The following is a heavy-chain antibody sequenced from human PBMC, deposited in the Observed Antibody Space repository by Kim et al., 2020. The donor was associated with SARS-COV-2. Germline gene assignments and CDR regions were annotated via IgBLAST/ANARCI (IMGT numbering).Heavy chain of an antibody. V-gene: IGHV7-4-1*02. Sequence: NPTYAQGFTGRFVFSLDTSVSTAYLQISSLKAEDTAVYYCLAAEDAFDIWGQGTMVTVSS. D-gene: IGHD6-13*01. J-gene: IGHJ3*02. CDR3: LAAEDAFDI. CDR2: NP.